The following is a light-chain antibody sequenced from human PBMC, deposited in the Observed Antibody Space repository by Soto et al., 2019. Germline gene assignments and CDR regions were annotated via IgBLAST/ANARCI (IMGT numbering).Light chain of an antibody. CDR3: QSYASSQPWV. J-gene: IGLJ3*02. CDR2: EDN. Sequence: NFMLTQPHSVSESPGKTVTISCTRSSGSIASNYVQWYQQRPGSAPTTVIYEDNQRPSGVPDRFSGSIDSSSNSASLTISGLKTEDEADYYCQSYASSQPWVFGVGTKRTVL. CDR1: SGSIASNY. V-gene: IGLV6-57*03.